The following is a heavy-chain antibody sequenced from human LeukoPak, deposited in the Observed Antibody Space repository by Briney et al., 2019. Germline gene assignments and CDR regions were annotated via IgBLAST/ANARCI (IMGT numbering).Heavy chain of an antibody. CDR1: GDSVSSNSAA. V-gene: IGHV6-1*01. J-gene: IGHJ3*02. D-gene: IGHD3-3*01. CDR3: ARGPSARFFGVAKGAFDI. Sequence: SQTLSLTCAISGDSVSSNSAAWNWIRQSPSRGLEWLGRTYYRSKWYNDYAVSVKSRITINPDTSKNQFSLQLNSVTPEDTAVYYCARGPSARFFGVAKGAFDIWGQGTMVTVSS. CDR2: TYYRSKWYN.